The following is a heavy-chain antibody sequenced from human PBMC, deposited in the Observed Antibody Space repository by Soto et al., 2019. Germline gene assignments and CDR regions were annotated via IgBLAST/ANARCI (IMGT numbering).Heavy chain of an antibody. D-gene: IGHD2-15*01. CDR3: AMRYCSGGSCYLGWFDP. J-gene: IGHJ5*02. V-gene: IGHV1-3*01. CDR2: INAGNGNT. Sequence: ASVKVSCKASGYTFTSYAMHWVRQAPGQRLEWMGWINAGNGNTKYSQKFQGRVTITRDTSASTAYMELSSLRSEDTAVYYCAMRYCSGGSCYLGWFDPWGQGTLVTVSS. CDR1: GYTFTSYA.